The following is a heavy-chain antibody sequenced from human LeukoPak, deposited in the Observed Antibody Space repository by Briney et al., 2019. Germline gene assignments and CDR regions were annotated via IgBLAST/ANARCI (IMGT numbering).Heavy chain of an antibody. D-gene: IGHD2-2*01. J-gene: IGHJ6*03. Sequence: KPSETLSLTCTVSGGSISISSYYWGWIRQPPGNGLEWIVSIYYSGSTYYNPSLKSRATISVDTAKNQFSLKLSSVTAADTAVYYCARLVCSSTSCYHYYYYMDVWGKGTTVTVSS. CDR2: IYYSGST. V-gene: IGHV4-39*01. CDR3: ARLVCSSTSCYHYYYYMDV. CDR1: GGSISISSYY.